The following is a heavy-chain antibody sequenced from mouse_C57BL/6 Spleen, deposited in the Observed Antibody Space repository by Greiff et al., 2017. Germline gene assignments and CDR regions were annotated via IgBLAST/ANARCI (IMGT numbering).Heavy chain of an antibody. CDR2: IDPEDGDT. D-gene: IGHD2-5*01. V-gene: IGHV14-1*01. J-gene: IGHJ3*01. CDR1: GFNIKDYY. Sequence: VQLKQSGAELVRPGASVKLSCTASGFNIKDYYMHWVKQRPEQGLEWIGRIDPEDGDTEYAPKFQGKATMTADTSSNTAYLQLSSLTSEGTAVYYCTTYYSKYAWFAYWGQGTLVTVSA. CDR3: TTYYSKYAWFAY.